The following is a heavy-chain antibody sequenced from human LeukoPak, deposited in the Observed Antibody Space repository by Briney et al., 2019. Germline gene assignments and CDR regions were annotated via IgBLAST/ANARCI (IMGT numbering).Heavy chain of an antibody. Sequence: GGSLRLSCAASGFTFSSYSMNWVRQAPGKGLEWVSYISSSSSTIYYADSVKGRFTISRDNSKNTLYLQMNSLRAEDTAVYYCANYPTYYYDSSGYPPDYWGQGTLVTVSS. CDR1: GFTFSSYS. J-gene: IGHJ4*02. CDR2: ISSSSSTI. D-gene: IGHD3-22*01. V-gene: IGHV3-48*01. CDR3: ANYPTYYYDSSGYPPDY.